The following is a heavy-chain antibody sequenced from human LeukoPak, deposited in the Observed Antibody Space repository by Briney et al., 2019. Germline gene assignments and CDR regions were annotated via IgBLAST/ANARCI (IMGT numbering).Heavy chain of an antibody. Sequence: GASVKVSCKASGYTFTGYYMHWVRQAAGQGLEWMGWINPNSGGTNYAQKFQGRVTMTRDTSISTAYMELSRLRSDDTAVYYCARYDYSNLDMAEYFQHWGQGTLVTVSS. CDR2: INPNSGGT. CDR3: ARYDYSNLDMAEYFQH. J-gene: IGHJ1*01. V-gene: IGHV1-2*02. D-gene: IGHD4-11*01. CDR1: GYTFTGYY.